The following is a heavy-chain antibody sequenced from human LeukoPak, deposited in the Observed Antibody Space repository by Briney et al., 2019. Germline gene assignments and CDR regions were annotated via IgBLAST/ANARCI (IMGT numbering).Heavy chain of an antibody. J-gene: IGHJ4*02. Sequence: SETLSLTCIVSGGSISTNSFSWGWIRQAPGKWLEWIGSMYYSGTTYYNLSLRSRVTISVDTSKNQFSLELSSVTAADTAVYYCARGTLYDYWGQGTLVTVSS. V-gene: IGHV4-39*01. CDR2: MYYSGTT. CDR3: ARGTLYDY. CDR1: GGSISTNSFS. D-gene: IGHD3-10*01.